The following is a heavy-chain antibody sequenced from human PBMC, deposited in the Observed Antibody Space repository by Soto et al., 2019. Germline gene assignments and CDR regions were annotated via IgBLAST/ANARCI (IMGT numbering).Heavy chain of an antibody. CDR1: GFTFSSYG. CDR3: AKDRGGDCPDNSCYFGADY. Sequence: GSLRLSCVGSGFTFSSYGMHWVLQAPCKGLECVAVISDTGSSHYYAASVEGRFTISRENSKNTLSLHMDRLRVEDTAVYYCAKDRGGDCPDNSCYFGADYWGQGTPVTVSS. J-gene: IGHJ4*02. CDR2: ISDTGSSH. V-gene: IGHV3-30*18. D-gene: IGHD2-2*01.